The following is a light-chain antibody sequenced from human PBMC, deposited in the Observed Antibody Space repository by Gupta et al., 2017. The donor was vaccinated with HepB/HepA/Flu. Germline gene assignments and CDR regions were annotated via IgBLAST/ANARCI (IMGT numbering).Light chain of an antibody. CDR2: LGS. Sequence: DIVMTQSLLSLPVTPGEPASISCRSSQSLLHSNGYNYLDWYLQKPGQSPQLLIYLGSNRASGVPDRFSGSGSGTDFTLKISRVEAEDVGVYYCMQARQTLTFGGGTKREIK. J-gene: IGKJ4*01. V-gene: IGKV2-28*01. CDR3: MQARQTLT. CDR1: QSLLHSNGYNY.